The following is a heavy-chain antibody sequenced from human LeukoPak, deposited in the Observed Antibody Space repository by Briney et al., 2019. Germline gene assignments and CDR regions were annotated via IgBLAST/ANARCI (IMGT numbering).Heavy chain of an antibody. J-gene: IGHJ4*02. CDR3: VRRGNRWGDY. D-gene: IGHD3-16*01. V-gene: IGHV3-7*01. Sequence: GGSLRLSCAASGFTFSDCWMSWVRQTPGKGLEWVANIKDDGSEKYYVDSVKGRFTISRDNAKNSLYLQMNSLRAEDTAVYYCVRRGNRWGDYWGQGTLVTVSS. CDR2: IKDDGSEK. CDR1: GFTFSDCW.